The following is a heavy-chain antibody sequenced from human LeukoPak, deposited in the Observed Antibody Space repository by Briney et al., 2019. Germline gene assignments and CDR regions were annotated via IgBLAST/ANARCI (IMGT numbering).Heavy chain of an antibody. J-gene: IGHJ5*02. Sequence: SETLSLTCAVYGGSFSGYYWSWIRQPPGKGLEWIGEINHSGSTNYNPSLKSRVTISVDTSKNQFSLKLSSVTAADTAVYYCARGGLIVVVPAAEDGFDPWGQGTLVTVSS. CDR2: INHSGST. D-gene: IGHD2-2*01. CDR1: GGSFSGYY. V-gene: IGHV4-34*01. CDR3: ARGGLIVVVPAAEDGFDP.